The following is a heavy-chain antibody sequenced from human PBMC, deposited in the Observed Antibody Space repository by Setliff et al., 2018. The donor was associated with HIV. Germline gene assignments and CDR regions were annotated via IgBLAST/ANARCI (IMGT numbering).Heavy chain of an antibody. V-gene: IGHV1-2*04. J-gene: IGHJ5*02. CDR3: ARAADYDFWSGYSSGWFDP. CDR1: GYTFTGHY. D-gene: IGHD3-3*01. CDR2: INPNSGGT. Sequence: ASVKVSCKASGYTFTGHYMHWVRQAPGQGLEWMGWINPNSGGTNFAQKFQGWVTMTRDTSISTAYMELSRLRSDDTAVYYCARAADYDFWSGYSSGWFDPWGQGTLVTVSS.